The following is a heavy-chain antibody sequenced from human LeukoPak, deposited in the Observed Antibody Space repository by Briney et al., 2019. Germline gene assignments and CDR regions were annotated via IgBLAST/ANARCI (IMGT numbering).Heavy chain of an antibody. Sequence: PGGSLRLSCAASGFTFSNYWMTWVRQAPGKGLEWVANIKQDGSEKYYLDSVKGRFTISRDNARNSLYLQMYSLRAEDTAVYYCAREKAWFGGLMDVWGKGTTVTISS. CDR3: AREKAWFGGLMDV. V-gene: IGHV3-7*01. J-gene: IGHJ6*04. D-gene: IGHD3-10*01. CDR2: IKQDGSEK. CDR1: GFTFSNYW.